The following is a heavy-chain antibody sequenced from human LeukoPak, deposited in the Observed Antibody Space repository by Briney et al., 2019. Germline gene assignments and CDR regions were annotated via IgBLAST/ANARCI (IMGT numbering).Heavy chain of an antibody. CDR1: GFTFSSYS. CDR2: ISSSSSYI. CDR3: ARVGYSSSWYVKFDY. V-gene: IGHV3-21*01. D-gene: IGHD6-13*01. Sequence: GGSLRHSCAASGFTFSSYSMNWVRQAPGKGLEWVSSISSSSSYIYYADSVKGRFTISRDNAKNSLYLQMNSLRAEDTAVYYCARVGYSSSWYVKFDYWGQGTLVTVSS. J-gene: IGHJ4*02.